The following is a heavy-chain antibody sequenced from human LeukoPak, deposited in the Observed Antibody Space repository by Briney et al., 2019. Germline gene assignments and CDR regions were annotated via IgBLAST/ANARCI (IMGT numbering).Heavy chain of an antibody. Sequence: SETLSLTCTVSGGSISSSSYYWGWIRQSPGKGLEWIGSIYYSGSTYYSPSLKSRVTISVDTSKNQFSLKLSSVTAADTAVYYCASRLEQQLVQFDYWGQGTLVTVSS. CDR3: ASRLEQQLVQFDY. CDR2: IYYSGST. D-gene: IGHD6-13*01. V-gene: IGHV4-39*07. J-gene: IGHJ4*02. CDR1: GGSISSSSYY.